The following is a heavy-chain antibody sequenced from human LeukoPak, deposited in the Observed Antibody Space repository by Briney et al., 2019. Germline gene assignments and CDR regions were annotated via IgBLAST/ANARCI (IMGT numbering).Heavy chain of an antibody. Sequence: SGPTLVNPTQTLTLTCTFSGFSLTSSGVGVGWIRQPPGKALEWLALIYWDGDNRYIPSLKSRVTITKDTSKNQVVLTMTNMDPVDKATYYCSRTRRGQIGWTNDYWGQGTLVTVSS. CDR1: GFSLTSSGVG. J-gene: IGHJ4*02. CDR2: IYWDGDN. CDR3: SRTRRGQIGWTNDY. D-gene: IGHD6-19*01. V-gene: IGHV2-5*02.